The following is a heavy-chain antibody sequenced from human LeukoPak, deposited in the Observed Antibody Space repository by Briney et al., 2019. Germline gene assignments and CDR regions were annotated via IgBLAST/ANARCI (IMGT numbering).Heavy chain of an antibody. CDR3: ARTGHYQFVS. CDR1: GYSFTDYD. J-gene: IGHJ4*02. D-gene: IGHD3-9*01. Sequence: ASVKVSCKASGYSFTDYDFSWVRQAPGQGLEWLGWVSIYNDNTNYAREFQDRVTMTTDISTSTAYMELKSLTSDDTAVYFCARTGHYQFVSWGQGTLVTVSS. V-gene: IGHV1-18*01. CDR2: VSIYNDNT.